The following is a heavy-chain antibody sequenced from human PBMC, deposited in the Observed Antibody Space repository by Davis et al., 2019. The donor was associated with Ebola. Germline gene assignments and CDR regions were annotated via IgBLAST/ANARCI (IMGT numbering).Heavy chain of an antibody. D-gene: IGHD3-10*02. V-gene: IGHV1-46*01. J-gene: IGHJ3*02. CDR1: GYTFTSYY. CDR3: ARFRTYYYVTREGAFDI. CDR2: INPSGGST. Sequence: ASVKVSCKASGYTFTSYYMNWVRQAPGQGLEWMGIINPSGGSTSYAQKFQGRVTMTRDTSTSTVYMELSSLRSEDTAVYYCARFRTYYYVTREGAFDIWGQGTMVTVSS.